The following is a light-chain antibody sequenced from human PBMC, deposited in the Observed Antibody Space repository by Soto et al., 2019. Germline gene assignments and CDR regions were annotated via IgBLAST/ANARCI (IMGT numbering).Light chain of an antibody. V-gene: IGLV2-14*01. CDR3: SSSTSSTVL. Sequence: QSALTQPASMSGSPGQSITISCTGTSSEVGGYNYVSWYQQHPGKAPRLMLYEVSNRPSRVSSRFSGSKSGNTASLTISGLQAEDEADYYCSSSTSSTVLFGGGTKLTVL. CDR2: EVS. J-gene: IGLJ2*01. CDR1: SSEVGGYNY.